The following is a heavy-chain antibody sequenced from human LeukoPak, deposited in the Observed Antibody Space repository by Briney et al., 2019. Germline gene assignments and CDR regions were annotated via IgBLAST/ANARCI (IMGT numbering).Heavy chain of an antibody. CDR2: MHPGGTT. D-gene: IGHD2-21*02. J-gene: IGHJ6*03. V-gene: IGHV4-59*13. Sequence: SETLSLTCTVSGDSFSNYYWSWIRQSPGKGLEWIAFMHPGGTTKYSPSLMSRVAMSLDTSNNQFSLTLTSLTAADTAVYYCARYGVVTASTFYYMDVWGKGTAVTVSS. CDR1: GDSFSNYY. CDR3: ARYGVVTASTFYYMDV.